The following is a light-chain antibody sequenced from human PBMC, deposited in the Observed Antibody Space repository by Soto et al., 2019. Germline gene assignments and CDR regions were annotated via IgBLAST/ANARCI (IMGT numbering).Light chain of an antibody. CDR2: DAS. Sequence: EIVLTQSPATLSLSPGERATLSCRASQSVSSYLAWYQQKPGQAPRLLIYDASNRATGIPARFSGSGSGTDFTPTNSSLVPEDFAGYYCQQRSNWPRFTFGPGTKVDIK. CDR1: QSVSSY. V-gene: IGKV3-11*01. J-gene: IGKJ3*01. CDR3: QQRSNWPRFT.